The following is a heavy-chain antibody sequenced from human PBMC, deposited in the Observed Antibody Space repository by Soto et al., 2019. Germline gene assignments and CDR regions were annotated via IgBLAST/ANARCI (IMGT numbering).Heavy chain of an antibody. CDR3: ARHPTVTEYYFDY. D-gene: IGHD4-17*01. V-gene: IGHV4-39*01. CDR2: IYYSWST. CDR1: GGSISSSSYY. Sequence: SETLSLTCTVSGGSISSSSYYWGWIRQPPGKGLEWIGSIYYSWSTYYNPSLKSRVTISVDTSKNQFSLKLSSVTAADTAVYYCARHPTVTEYYFDYWGQGTLVTVSS. J-gene: IGHJ4*02.